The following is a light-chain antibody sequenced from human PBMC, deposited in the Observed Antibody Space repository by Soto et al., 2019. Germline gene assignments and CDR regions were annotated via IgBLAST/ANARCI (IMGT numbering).Light chain of an antibody. CDR2: AAS. J-gene: IGKJ4*01. V-gene: IGKV1-27*01. CDR3: QKYNSAPLT. CDR1: QDISVY. Sequence: DIQMTQSPSSLSASLGDRVTITCRASQDISVYLAWFQQKPGKVPTLLIYAASTLQSGVPSRFSGSGSGTDFTLTISSLQPEDVATYYCQKYNSAPLTFGGGTKVEIK.